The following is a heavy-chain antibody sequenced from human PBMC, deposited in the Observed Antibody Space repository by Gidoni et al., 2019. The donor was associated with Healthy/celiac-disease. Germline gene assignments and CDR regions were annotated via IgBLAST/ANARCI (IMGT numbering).Heavy chain of an antibody. CDR3: AHISGVGATRRMFDY. CDR1: GFSLSTSGVG. D-gene: IGHD1-26*01. J-gene: IGHJ4*02. Sequence: QITLKESGPTLVRRTQTLTLTCTFSGFSLSTSGVGLGWIRQPPGKDLQWLALIYWNDDKRYSPSLKSRLTITKDTSKNHVVLTMTNMDPVDTATYYCAHISGVGATRRMFDYWGQGTLVTVSS. CDR2: IYWNDDK. V-gene: IGHV2-5*01.